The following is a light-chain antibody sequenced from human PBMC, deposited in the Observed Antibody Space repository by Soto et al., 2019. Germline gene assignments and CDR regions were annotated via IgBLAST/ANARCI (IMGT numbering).Light chain of an antibody. CDR2: DVS. J-gene: IGLJ1*01. CDR3: SSYTSSSTYV. V-gene: IGLV2-14*01. CDR1: SSDVGGYNY. Sequence: QSVLTQPASVSGSPGQSIPISCTGTSSDVGGYNYVSWYQQHPGKAPKLMVYDVSNRPSGVSNRFSGSKSGNTASLTISGLQAEDEADYYCSSYTSSSTYVFGNGTKVTVL.